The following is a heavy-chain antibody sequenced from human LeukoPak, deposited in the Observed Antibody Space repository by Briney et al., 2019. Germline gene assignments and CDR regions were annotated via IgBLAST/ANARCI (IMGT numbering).Heavy chain of an antibody. CDR3: AVANPYTSGWYYFDY. D-gene: IGHD6-19*01. CDR1: GFTFTNYW. J-gene: IGHJ4*02. Sequence: GGSLRLSCAASGFTFTNYWMTWVRQAPGKGLEWVANIKQDGSEKYYMDSMKGRFTISRDNSGNTLYLQMNSLRAEDTAAYYCAVANPYTSGWYYFDYWGQGTLVIVSS. CDR2: IKQDGSEK. V-gene: IGHV3-7*03.